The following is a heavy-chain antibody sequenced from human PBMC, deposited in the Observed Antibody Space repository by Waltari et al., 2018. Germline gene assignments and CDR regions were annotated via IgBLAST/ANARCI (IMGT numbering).Heavy chain of an antibody. J-gene: IGHJ6*02. V-gene: IGHV4-39*07. D-gene: IGHD5-12*01. Sequence: QLQLQESGPGLVKPSETLSLTCTVSGGSISSSSYYWGWIRQPPGKGLEWIGSIYYSGSTYYNPSIKSRVTISVDTSKNQFSLKLSSVTAADTAVYYCARKEGVATNYYYYYGMDVWGQGTTVTVSS. CDR3: ARKEGVATNYYYYYGMDV. CDR1: GGSISSSSYY. CDR2: IYYSGST.